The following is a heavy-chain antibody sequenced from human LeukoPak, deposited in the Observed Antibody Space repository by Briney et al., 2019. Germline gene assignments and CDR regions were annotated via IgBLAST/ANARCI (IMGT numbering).Heavy chain of an antibody. CDR3: ARHGIVGATTGEDYYFDY. CDR2: MYHTGST. Sequence: SETLSLTCTVSVSSISSYFWSWIRQPPGKGLEWIGYMYHTGSTKYNPSFNSRVTFSIDTSKNQFSLKLTSVTAADTAVYYCARHGIVGATTGEDYYFDYWGQGTLVTVSS. J-gene: IGHJ4*02. CDR1: VSSISSYF. D-gene: IGHD1-26*01. V-gene: IGHV4-59*01.